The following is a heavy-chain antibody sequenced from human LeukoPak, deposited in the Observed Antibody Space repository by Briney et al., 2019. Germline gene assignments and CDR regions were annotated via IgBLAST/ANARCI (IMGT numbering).Heavy chain of an antibody. CDR1: GGSISSYY. V-gene: IGHV4-59*01. D-gene: IGHD5-18*01. Sequence: SETLSLTCTVSGGSISSYYGSWIRQPPGKGLEWIGYIYYSGSTNYNPSLKSRVTISVDTSKNQFSLKLSSVTAADTAVYYCARAQRGYSYGPIDYWGQGTLVTVSS. CDR2: IYYSGST. J-gene: IGHJ4*02. CDR3: ARAQRGYSYGPIDY.